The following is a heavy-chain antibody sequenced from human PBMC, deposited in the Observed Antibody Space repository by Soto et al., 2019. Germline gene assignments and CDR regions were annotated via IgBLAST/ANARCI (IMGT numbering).Heavy chain of an antibody. J-gene: IGHJ4*02. V-gene: IGHV3-11*01. CDR2: ISGSGLTI. CDR3: ARDSDISRMENYFDH. CDR1: GFTFSDYY. Sequence: QVQLVESGGGLVKPGGSLRLSCAASGFTFSDYYMSWIRQAPGKGLEWVSYISGSGLTIYYADSVQGRFTISRDRTKNSLYLKMNSLRADDTAMYYCARDSDISRMENYFDHWGQGTLVTVSS. D-gene: IGHD5-12*01.